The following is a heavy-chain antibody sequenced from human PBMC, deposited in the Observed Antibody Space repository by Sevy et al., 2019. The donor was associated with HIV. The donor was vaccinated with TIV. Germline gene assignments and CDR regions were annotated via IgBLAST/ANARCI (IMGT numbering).Heavy chain of an antibody. CDR3: ARDYYDSSGSTY. CDR1: GFTVSSNY. Sequence: EGSLRLSCAASGFTVSSNYMSWVRQAPGKGLEWVSVIYSGGSTYYADSVKGRFTISRDNSKNTLYLQMNSLRAEDTAVYYCARDYYDSSGSTYWGQGTLVTVSS. V-gene: IGHV3-66*02. D-gene: IGHD3-22*01. CDR2: IYSGGST. J-gene: IGHJ4*02.